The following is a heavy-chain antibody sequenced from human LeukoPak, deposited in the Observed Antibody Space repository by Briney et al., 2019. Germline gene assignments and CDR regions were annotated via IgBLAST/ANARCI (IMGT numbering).Heavy chain of an antibody. J-gene: IGHJ4*02. D-gene: IGHD3-16*01. CDR2: IYTSGST. V-gene: IGHV4-61*02. CDR3: ARHGGYSVFPYFDY. Sequence: VKPSQTLSLTCTVSGGSISSGSYYWSWIRQPAGKGLEWIGRIYTSGSTNYNPSLKSRVTISVDTSKNQFSLKLSSATAADTAVYYCARHGGYSVFPYFDYWGQGTLVTVSS. CDR1: GGSISSGSYY.